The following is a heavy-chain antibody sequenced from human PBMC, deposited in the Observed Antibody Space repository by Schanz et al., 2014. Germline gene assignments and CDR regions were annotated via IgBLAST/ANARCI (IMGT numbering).Heavy chain of an antibody. V-gene: IGHV3-21*04. D-gene: IGHD3-9*01. CDR2: ISSSSMYI. CDR3: AKHVRSLTGNDY. CDR1: GFSFSTYG. J-gene: IGHJ4*02. Sequence: VQLVESGGGLVQPGGSLRLSCAASGFSFSTYGMTWVRQAPGKGLEWVSSISSSSMYIYQADSMRGRFTISRDNAKNSLYLQVNSLRAEDTAVYYCAKHVRSLTGNDYWGQGTLVTVSS.